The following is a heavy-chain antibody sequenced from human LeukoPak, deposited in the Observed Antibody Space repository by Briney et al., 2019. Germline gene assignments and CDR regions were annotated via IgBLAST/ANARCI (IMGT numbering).Heavy chain of an antibody. CDR2: IDSDGSNH. V-gene: IGHV3-30*04. CDR1: GFTFRSYA. D-gene: IGHD6-19*01. J-gene: IGHJ4*02. Sequence: GGSLRLSCAASGFTFRSYAMHWVRQAPGKGLEWVAIIDSDGSNHFYGDSVKGRFTVSRDNSQNTLYLQMNSLRADDVAVYYCAREGPVAVAGIYDYWGQGTLVTASS. CDR3: AREGPVAVAGIYDY.